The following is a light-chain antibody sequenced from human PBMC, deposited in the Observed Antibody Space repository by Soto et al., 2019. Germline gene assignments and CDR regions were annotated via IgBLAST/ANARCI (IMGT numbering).Light chain of an antibody. Sequence: GDRVIITCRASQSITNNLNWYQQKAGKAPKLLIYGASSLQSGVPSRFSGSGSGTDFSLTISSLQPEDFATYYCQHSFSTPETFGQGTKVEI. CDR3: QHSFSTPET. V-gene: IGKV1-39*01. CDR1: QSITNN. J-gene: IGKJ1*01. CDR2: GAS.